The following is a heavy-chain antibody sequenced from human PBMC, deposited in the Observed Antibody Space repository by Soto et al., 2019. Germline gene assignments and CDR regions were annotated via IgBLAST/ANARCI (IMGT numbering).Heavy chain of an antibody. CDR3: AKSTDSSGYCLDY. D-gene: IGHD3-22*01. CDR1: GGSISSGGYY. CDR2: IYYSGST. J-gene: IGHJ4*02. V-gene: IGHV4-31*03. Sequence: LSLTCTVSGGSISSGGYYWSWIRQHPGKGLEWIGYIYYSGSTYYNPSLKSRVTISVETSKNQFSLKLSSVTAADTAVYYCAKSTDSSGYCLDYWGQGTLVTV.